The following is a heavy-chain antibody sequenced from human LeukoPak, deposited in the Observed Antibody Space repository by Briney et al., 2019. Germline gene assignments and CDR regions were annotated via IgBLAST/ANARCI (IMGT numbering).Heavy chain of an antibody. J-gene: IGHJ5*02. CDR2: INPNSGGT. V-gene: IGHV1-2*02. Sequence: VASVKVSCKASAYSFTGYYLHWVRQAPGQGLEWMGWINPNSGGTNYAQKFQGRVTMTRDTSISTAYMELSRLRSDDTAVYYCAIFTGYCSSTSCYNWFDPWGQGTLVTVSS. CDR1: AYSFTGYY. D-gene: IGHD2-2*01. CDR3: AIFTGYCSSTSCYNWFDP.